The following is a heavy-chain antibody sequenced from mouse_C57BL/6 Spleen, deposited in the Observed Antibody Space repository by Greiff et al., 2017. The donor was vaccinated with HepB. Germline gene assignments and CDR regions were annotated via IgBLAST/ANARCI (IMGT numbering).Heavy chain of an antibody. Sequence: VQGVESGPGLVQPSQRLSITCTVSGFSLTSYGVHWVRQSPGKGLEWLGVIWRGGSTDYNAAFMSRLSITKDNSKSQVFFKMNSLQADDTAIYYCAKIPGPYYAMDYWGQGTSVTVSS. V-gene: IGHV2-5*01. J-gene: IGHJ4*01. CDR2: IWRGGST. CDR3: AKIPGPYYAMDY. D-gene: IGHD5-1*01. CDR1: GFSLTSYG.